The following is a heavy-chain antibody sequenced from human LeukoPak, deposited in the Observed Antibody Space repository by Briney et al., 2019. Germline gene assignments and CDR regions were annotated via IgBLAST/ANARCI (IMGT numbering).Heavy chain of an antibody. Sequence: GESPKISCKGSGYSFTSYWIGWVRQMPGKGVEWRVIIYPGASDTRYSPSFQGQVTISADKSISTAYLQWSSLKASDTAMYYCARLSRGYPIEDYWGQGTLVTASS. V-gene: IGHV5-51*01. CDR1: GYSFTSYW. CDR3: ARLSRGYPIEDY. CDR2: IYPGASDT. J-gene: IGHJ4*02. D-gene: IGHD3-22*01.